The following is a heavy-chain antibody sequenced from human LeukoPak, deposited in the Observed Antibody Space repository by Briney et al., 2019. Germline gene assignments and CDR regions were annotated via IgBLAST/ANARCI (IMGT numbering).Heavy chain of an antibody. Sequence: GGSLRLSCAASGFTFSSYSMNWVRQAPGKGLEWVSYISSSSSTIYYADSVEGRFTISRDNAKNSLYLQMNSLRAEDTAVYYCARGGELSSSWYYFDYWGQGTLVTVSS. CDR3: ARGGELSSSWYYFDY. V-gene: IGHV3-48*01. CDR2: ISSSSSTI. D-gene: IGHD6-13*01. J-gene: IGHJ4*02. CDR1: GFTFSSYS.